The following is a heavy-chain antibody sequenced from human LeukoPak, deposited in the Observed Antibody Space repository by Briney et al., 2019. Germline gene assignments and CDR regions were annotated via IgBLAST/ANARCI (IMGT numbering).Heavy chain of an antibody. CDR2: IYYIGST. V-gene: IGHV4-39*01. CDR1: GSSITSVSHY. D-gene: IGHD3-16*01. Sequence: PSETLSLTCTISGSSITSVSHYWGWIRQPPGKGLDWIGDIYYIGSTYYSPSLRSRVTMSVHTSENQFSLRLNSVTAVDTAVYYCARRWGNIVGVTYEYWGQGTLVTVSS. CDR3: ARRWGNIVGVTYEY. J-gene: IGHJ4*02.